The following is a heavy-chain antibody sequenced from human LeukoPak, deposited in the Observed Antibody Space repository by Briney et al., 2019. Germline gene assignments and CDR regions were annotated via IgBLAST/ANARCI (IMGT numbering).Heavy chain of an antibody. Sequence: GGSLRLSCAASGFTLSSYAMSWVRQAPGKGLEWVSAISDSGNTYHADSVKGRFTISRDSSKNTLFLQMNRLRPEDAAVYYCAKAPLTTCRGAYCYPFDYWGQGTLVTVSS. CDR3: AKAPLTTCRGAYCYPFDY. V-gene: IGHV3-23*01. CDR2: ISDSGNT. D-gene: IGHD2-21*01. CDR1: GFTLSSYA. J-gene: IGHJ4*02.